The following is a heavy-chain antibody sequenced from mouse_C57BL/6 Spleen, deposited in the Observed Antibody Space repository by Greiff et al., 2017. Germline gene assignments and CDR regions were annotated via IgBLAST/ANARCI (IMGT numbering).Heavy chain of an antibody. J-gene: IGHJ2*01. CDR3: AGGPYYGSSYDY. D-gene: IGHD1-1*01. CDR2: ISSGSSTI. V-gene: IGHV5-17*01. CDR1: GFTFSDYG. Sequence: VQLKESGGGLVKPGGSLKLSCAASGFTFSDYGMHWVRQAPEKGLEWVAYISSGSSTIYYADTVKGRFTISRDNAKNTLFLQMTSLRSEDTAMYYCAGGPYYGSSYDYWGQGTTLTVSS.